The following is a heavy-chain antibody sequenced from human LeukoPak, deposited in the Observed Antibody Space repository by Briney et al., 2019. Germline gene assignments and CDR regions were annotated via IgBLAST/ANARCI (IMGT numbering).Heavy chain of an antibody. CDR2: INPKRGGT. J-gene: IGHJ4*02. Sequence: GASVXXSCKASGYTFTGYYMHWVGQAPGQGVEWMGWINPKRGGTNYAQKFEGRVTMTRDTSISTAYMELSRLRSDDTAVYYCARDNFDYWGQGTLVTVSS. CDR3: ARDNFDY. CDR1: GYTFTGYY. V-gene: IGHV1-2*02.